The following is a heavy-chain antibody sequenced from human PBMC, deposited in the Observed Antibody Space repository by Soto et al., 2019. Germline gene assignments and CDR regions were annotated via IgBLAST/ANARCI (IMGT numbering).Heavy chain of an antibody. CDR1: GYTFISYS. V-gene: IGHV1-18*04. Sequence: QVQLVQSGGEVKKPGASVNISCKATGYTFISYSITWVRQAPGQGLEWRGWISTYNGNTKYAQRLQGRVTLTRDTSPNAAFMESRGLRSDDTAIYYCAREGAHSTGWYDYFDQWGQGTLVAVSS. J-gene: IGHJ4*02. D-gene: IGHD6-13*01. CDR3: AREGAHSTGWYDYFDQ. CDR2: ISTYNGNT.